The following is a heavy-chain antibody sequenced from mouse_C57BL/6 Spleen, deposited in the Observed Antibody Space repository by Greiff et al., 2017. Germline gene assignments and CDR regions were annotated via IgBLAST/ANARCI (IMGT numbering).Heavy chain of an antibody. D-gene: IGHD1-1*01. V-gene: IGHV14-1*01. CDR1: GFNINDYY. CDR2: IDPEDGDT. Sequence: VQLKQSGAELVRPGASVKMSCTASGFNINDYYMHWVKQRPEQGLAWIGRIDPEDGDTEYAPKFQGKATMTADTPSNTAYLQLSSLTSEDTAVYYCTTGYGSSNYFDYWGQGTTLTVSA. J-gene: IGHJ2*01. CDR3: TTGYGSSNYFDY.